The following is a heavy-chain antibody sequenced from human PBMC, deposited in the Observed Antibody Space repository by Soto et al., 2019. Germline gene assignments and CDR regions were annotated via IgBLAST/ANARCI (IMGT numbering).Heavy chain of an antibody. CDR3: ARVGVGATVFFGYFDY. CDR2: IRYDGSNT. J-gene: IGHJ4*02. Sequence: QVQLVESGGGVVQPGGSLRLSCAASGIIFTGFGMHWVRQAPGKGLEWVAVIRYDGSNTYYADSVKGRFTISRDNSKNTLYLQMNSLRAEDTAVYYCARVGVGATVFFGYFDYWGQGALVTVSS. D-gene: IGHD1-26*01. V-gene: IGHV3-33*01. CDR1: GIIFTGFG.